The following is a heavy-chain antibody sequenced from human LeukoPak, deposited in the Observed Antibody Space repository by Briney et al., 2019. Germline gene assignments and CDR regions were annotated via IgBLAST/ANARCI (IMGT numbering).Heavy chain of an antibody. CDR2: LYPSGST. V-gene: IGHV4-4*07. D-gene: IGHD4-23*01. Sequence: SETLSLTCTVSGASISSYYWSWFWQPAGKGLEGIGRLYPSGSTNYNPSLKSRVTISVDKSKRQFSLELSSVTAADTAVFYCAKTPPGYYYMDVWGKGATVTVSS. CDR1: GASISSYY. CDR3: AKTPPGYYYMDV. J-gene: IGHJ6*03.